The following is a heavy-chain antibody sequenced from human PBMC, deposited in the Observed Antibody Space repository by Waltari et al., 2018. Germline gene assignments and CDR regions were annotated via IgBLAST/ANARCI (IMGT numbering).Heavy chain of an antibody. CDR2: ITGSGSTI. D-gene: IGHD3-10*01. J-gene: IGHJ4*02. V-gene: IGHV3-48*03. Sequence: EVQLVESGGGLVQPGGSLRLSCAASGFTFSSYEMNWVRQAPGQGLEWVSYITGSGSTIYYADSVKGRFTISRDNAKNSLYLQMNSLRAEDTAVYYCAREVGWFGETTMGYYFDYWGQGTLVTVSS. CDR1: GFTFSSYE. CDR3: AREVGWFGETTMGYYFDY.